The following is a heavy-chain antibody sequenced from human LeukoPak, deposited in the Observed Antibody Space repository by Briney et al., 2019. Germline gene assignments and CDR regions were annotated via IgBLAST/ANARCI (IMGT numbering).Heavy chain of an antibody. V-gene: IGHV3-23*01. CDR3: AKSPSNYYGSGRLIDY. Sequence: GGTLRLSCAASGFTFSSYGMSWVRQAPGKGLEWVSAISGSGGSTYYADSVKGRFTISRDNSKNTLYLQMNSLRAEDTAVYYCAKSPSNYYGSGRLIDYWGQGTLVTVSS. CDR1: GFTFSSYG. J-gene: IGHJ4*02. CDR2: ISGSGGST. D-gene: IGHD3-10*01.